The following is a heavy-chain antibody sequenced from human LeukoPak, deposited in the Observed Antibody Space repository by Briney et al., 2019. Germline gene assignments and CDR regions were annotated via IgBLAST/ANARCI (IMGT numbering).Heavy chain of an antibody. D-gene: IGHD3-22*01. CDR2: IYYSGST. Sequence: SETLSLTCTVSGGSISSGGYYWSWIRQHPGKGLEWIGYIYYSGSTYYNPSLKSRVTISIDTSKNQFSLKLSSVTAADTAVYYCARVLNASGSGYRSLNAFDIWGKGQWSPSLQ. CDR3: ARVLNASGSGYRSLNAFDI. J-gene: IGHJ3*02. CDR1: GGSISSGGYY. V-gene: IGHV4-31*03.